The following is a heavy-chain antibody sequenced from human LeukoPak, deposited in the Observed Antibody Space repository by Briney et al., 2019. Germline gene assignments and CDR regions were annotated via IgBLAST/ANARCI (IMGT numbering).Heavy chain of an antibody. J-gene: IGHJ6*03. D-gene: IGHD2-2*01. V-gene: IGHV3-11*04. CDR2: ISSSGSTI. CDR3: ARESGIVVVPAARYYYMDV. Sequence: PGGSLRLSCAASGFTFSDYYMSWIRQAPGKGLEWVSYISSSGSTIYYADSVKGRFTISRDNAKNSLYLQMNSLRAEDTAVYYCARESGIVVVPAARYYYMDVWGKGTTVTVSS. CDR1: GFTFSDYY.